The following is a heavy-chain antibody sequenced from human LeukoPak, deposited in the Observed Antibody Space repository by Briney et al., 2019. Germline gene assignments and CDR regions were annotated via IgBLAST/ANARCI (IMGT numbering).Heavy chain of an antibody. D-gene: IGHD3-22*01. Sequence: PGGSLRLSCAASGLTFSSYAMSWVRQAPGKGLEWVSVIYSGGSTYYADSVKGRFTISRDDSKNTVDLQMNSLRAEDTAVYYCARGAMIAPVAWGQGTLVTVSS. CDR2: IYSGGST. J-gene: IGHJ4*02. V-gene: IGHV3-23*03. CDR1: GLTFSSYA. CDR3: ARGAMIAPVA.